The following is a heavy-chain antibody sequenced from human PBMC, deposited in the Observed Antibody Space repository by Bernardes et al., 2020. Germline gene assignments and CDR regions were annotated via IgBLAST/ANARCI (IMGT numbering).Heavy chain of an antibody. V-gene: IGHV5-51*01. D-gene: IGHD2-8*02. CDR2: IYPGDSDT. CDR1: GYSFSTYW. CDR3: ATPGYSTGGFDY. J-gene: IGHJ4*02. Sequence: GESLKISCQGSGYSFSTYWIAWVRHMPGKGLEWVGLIYPGDSDTEYNPSFQGQVTISADTSINTAYLHWSSLKASDNATYYCATPGYSTGGFDYWGQGTLVTVSS.